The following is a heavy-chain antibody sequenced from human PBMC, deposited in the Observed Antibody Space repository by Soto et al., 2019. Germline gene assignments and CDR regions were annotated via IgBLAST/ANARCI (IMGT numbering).Heavy chain of an antibody. D-gene: IGHD1-26*01. CDR2: IYHSGST. J-gene: IGHJ6*02. CDR1: GGSISSSNW. V-gene: IGHV4-4*02. CDR3: ARTVTSGSYMDYYYGMDV. Sequence: PSETLSLTCAVSGGSISSSNWWSWVRQPPGKGLEWIGEIYHSGSTNYNPSLKSRVTISVDKSKNQFSLKLSSVTAADTAVYYCARTVTSGSYMDYYYGMDVWGQGTTVTVSS.